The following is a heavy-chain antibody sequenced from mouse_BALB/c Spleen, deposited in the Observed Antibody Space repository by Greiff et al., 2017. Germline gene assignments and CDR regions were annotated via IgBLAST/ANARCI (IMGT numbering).Heavy chain of an antibody. CDR2: ISYDGSN. J-gene: IGHJ3*01. CDR1: GYSITSGYY. D-gene: IGHD2-3*01. Sequence: EVKLMESGPGLVKPSQSLSLTCSVTGYSITSGYYWNWIRQFPGNKLEWMGYISYDGSNNYNPSLKNRISITRDTSKNQFFLKLNSVTTEDTATYYCARGIYDGYYPFAYWGQGTLVTVSA. CDR3: ARGIYDGYYPFAY. V-gene: IGHV3-6*02.